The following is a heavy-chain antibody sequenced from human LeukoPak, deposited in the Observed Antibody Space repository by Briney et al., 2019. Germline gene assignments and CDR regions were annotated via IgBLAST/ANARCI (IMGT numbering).Heavy chain of an antibody. V-gene: IGHV3-23*01. CDR2: ISGSGST. J-gene: IGHJ4*02. CDR3: ARDPANTPETWDFDY. CDR1: GFTFSSNA. Sequence: GGSLRLSCAASGFTFSSNAMSWVRQAPGKGLDWVSTISGSGSTYYADSMKGRFTISRDNPKNTLYLQMNSLRAEDTAVYYCARDPANTPETWDFDYWSQGALVTVSS.